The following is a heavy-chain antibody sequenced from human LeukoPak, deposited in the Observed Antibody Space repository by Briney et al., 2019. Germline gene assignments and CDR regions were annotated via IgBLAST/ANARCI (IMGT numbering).Heavy chain of an antibody. D-gene: IGHD2-21*01. J-gene: IGHJ5*02. V-gene: IGHV4-31*03. CDR3: ARDPVISSGWFDP. Sequence: SETLSLTCTVSGGSISSGDYYWSWIRQHPGKGLEWIGYIYYSGSTYYNPSLKSRVTISVDTSKNQFSLKLSSVTAADTAVYYCARDPVISSGWFDPWGQGTLVTVSS. CDR1: GGSISSGDYY. CDR2: IYYSGST.